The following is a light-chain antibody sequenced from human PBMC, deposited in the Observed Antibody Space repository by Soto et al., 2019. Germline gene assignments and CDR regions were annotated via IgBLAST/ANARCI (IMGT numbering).Light chain of an antibody. CDR3: SSHAGSINLVV. Sequence: QSALTQPPSASGSPGQSVTISCTGTSSDVGGYNYVSWYQQHPGKAPKLMIYEVSKRPSGVPDRFSGSKSGNTASLTVSGLQAEDDADYFCSSHAGSINLVVFGGGTKLTVL. V-gene: IGLV2-8*01. CDR2: EVS. CDR1: SSDVGGYNY. J-gene: IGLJ2*01.